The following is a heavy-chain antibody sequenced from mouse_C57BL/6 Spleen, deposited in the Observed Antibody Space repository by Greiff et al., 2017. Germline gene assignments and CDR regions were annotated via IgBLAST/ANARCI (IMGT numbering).Heavy chain of an antibody. J-gene: IGHJ3*01. Sequence: EVKVVESEGGLVQPGSSMKLSCTASGFTFSDYYMAWVRQVPEKGLEWVANINYDGSSNYYLDSLKSRFIISRDNAKNILYLQMSSLKSEDTATYYCARNDGYYRSFAYWGQGTLVTVSA. D-gene: IGHD2-3*01. V-gene: IGHV5-16*01. CDR2: INYDGSSN. CDR3: ARNDGYYRSFAY. CDR1: GFTFSDYY.